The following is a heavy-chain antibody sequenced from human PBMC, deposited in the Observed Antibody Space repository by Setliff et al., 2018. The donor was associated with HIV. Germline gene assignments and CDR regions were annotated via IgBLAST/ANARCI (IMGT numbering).Heavy chain of an antibody. CDR3: ARLSRIAAVYFQH. CDR1: GGSISSSSYY. D-gene: IGHD6-25*01. Sequence: PSETLSLTCTVSGGSISSSSYYWAWIRQPPGKGLEWIGNIYYSGSTYYNPSLKSRVTIPIDTPRNQFSLKLSSVTAADTAVYYCARLSRIAAVYFQHWGQGTLVTVSS. CDR2: IYYSGST. J-gene: IGHJ1*01. V-gene: IGHV4-39*07.